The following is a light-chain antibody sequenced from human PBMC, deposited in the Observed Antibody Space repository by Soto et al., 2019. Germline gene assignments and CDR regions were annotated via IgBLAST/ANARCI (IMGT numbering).Light chain of an antibody. CDR2: KAS. CDR1: QTISNW. CDR3: QQYNIYSPYT. V-gene: IGKV1-5*03. Sequence: DIQMTQSPSTLSASVGDRVTITCRASQTISNWLAWYQQKPGKAPKLLIYKASSLQSGVPSRFSGSGSGTEFPLTISSLQPDDFATYYCQQYNIYSPYTFGQGTKLEIK. J-gene: IGKJ2*01.